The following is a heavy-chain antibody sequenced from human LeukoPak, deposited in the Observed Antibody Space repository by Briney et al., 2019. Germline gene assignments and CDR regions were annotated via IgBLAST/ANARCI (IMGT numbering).Heavy chain of an antibody. CDR2: INPNSGGT. CDR1: GYTFSGYY. V-gene: IGHV1-2*02. CDR3: ARVLPDGFFPLEY. Sequence: GASVKVSCKASGYTFSGYYVHWVRQAHGQGLEWMGWINPNSGGTDYAQKFQGRVTMTRDTSISTAYMELSILKSDDSAVYYCARVLPDGFFPLEYWGQGTLVTVSS. D-gene: IGHD3/OR15-3a*01. J-gene: IGHJ4*02.